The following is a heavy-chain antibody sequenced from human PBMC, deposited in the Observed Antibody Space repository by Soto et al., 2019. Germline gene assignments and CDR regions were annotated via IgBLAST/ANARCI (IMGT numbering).Heavy chain of an antibody. J-gene: IGHJ6*03. CDR1: GYTFTSYD. Sequence: ASVKVSCKASGYTFTSYDINWVRQATGQGLEWMGWMNPNSGNTGYAQKFQGRVTMTRNTSISTAYMELSSLRSEDTAVFYCAGRPPRGHLGELSPNYYYYYYMDVWGKGTTVTVSS. V-gene: IGHV1-8*01. CDR2: MNPNSGNT. D-gene: IGHD3-16*02. CDR3: AGRPPRGHLGELSPNYYYYYYMDV.